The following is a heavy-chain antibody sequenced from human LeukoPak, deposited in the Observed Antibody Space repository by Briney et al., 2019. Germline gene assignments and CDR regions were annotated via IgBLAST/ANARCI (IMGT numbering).Heavy chain of an antibody. J-gene: IGHJ4*02. CDR1: GFTLSSDA. Sequence: GGSLRLSCAASGFTLSSDAMSWVRQAQWKGLAWVSTISGGSGSTYCADSVKGRFTISRDNSKNTLYLQMNSLRDEDTAVYYCAKHRFESGGYHSTDWGQGTLVTVSS. CDR3: AKHRFESGGYHSTD. V-gene: IGHV3-23*01. D-gene: IGHD3-22*01. CDR2: ISGGSGST.